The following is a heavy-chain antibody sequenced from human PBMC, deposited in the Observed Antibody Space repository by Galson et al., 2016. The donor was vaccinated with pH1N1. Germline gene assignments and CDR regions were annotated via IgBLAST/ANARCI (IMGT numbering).Heavy chain of an antibody. CDR3: SRDHSLAYCRGDCSPS. CDR1: GFTFSDYY. D-gene: IGHD2-21*02. J-gene: IGHJ5*02. CDR2: ISSNGSHT. Sequence: SLRLSCAASGFTFSDYYMRWVRQAPGKGLEWVSYISSNGSHTDYADSVRGRFTITRDNAKNSLYLQMNSLRFEDTAVYYCSRDHSLAYCRGDCSPSWGQGTLVTVSS. V-gene: IGHV3-11*05.